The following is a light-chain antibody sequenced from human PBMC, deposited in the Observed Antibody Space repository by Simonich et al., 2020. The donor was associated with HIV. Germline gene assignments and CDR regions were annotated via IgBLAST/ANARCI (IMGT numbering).Light chain of an antibody. Sequence: QSALTQPPSASGSPGQSVTISCTGTSSDVGGYNYVSWYQQHPGKAPKLMIYEVSQRPSGVPDRFSGSKSGNTASLTISGLQAEDEADYYCSSYTSSSTWVFGGGTNLTVL. CDR1: SSDVGGYNY. V-gene: IGLV2-8*01. J-gene: IGLJ3*02. CDR2: EVS. CDR3: SSYTSSSTWV.